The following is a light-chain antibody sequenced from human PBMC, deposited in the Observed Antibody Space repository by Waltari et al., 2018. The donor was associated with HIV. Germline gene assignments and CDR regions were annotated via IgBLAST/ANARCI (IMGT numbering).Light chain of an antibody. CDR1: QSLKHENGFTY. CDR3: MQTLEMPWT. J-gene: IGKJ1*01. CDR2: LTA. Sequence: VITMIPLSLALATGEPASVSCTSFQSLKHENGFTYLDWFVQRPGRAPEPLIHLTASRTSGISDRFSGRGSATDFTLTIDAVQAGDVGLYFCMQTLEMPWTFGQGTKLQI. V-gene: IGKV2-28*01.